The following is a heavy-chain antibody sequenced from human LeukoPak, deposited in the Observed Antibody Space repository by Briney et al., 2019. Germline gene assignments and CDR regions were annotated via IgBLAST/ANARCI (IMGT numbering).Heavy chain of an antibody. CDR2: ISGSGGST. CDR1: GFTFSSYG. J-gene: IGHJ4*02. D-gene: IGHD1-26*01. CDR3: AKSHSGSYSFFDY. Sequence: PGGSLRLSCAASGFTFSSYGMSWVRQAPGKGLEWVSAISGSGGSTYYADSVKGRFTISRDNSKNTLYLQMNSLRAEDTAVYYCAKSHSGSYSFFDYWGQGTLVTVSS. V-gene: IGHV3-23*01.